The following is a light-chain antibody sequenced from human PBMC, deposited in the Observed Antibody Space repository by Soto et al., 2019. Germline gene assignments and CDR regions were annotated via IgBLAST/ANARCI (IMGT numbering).Light chain of an antibody. V-gene: IGLV1-44*01. CDR2: SNN. J-gene: IGLJ2*01. CDR1: RSNIGSNT. CDR3: VAWDDSLNGVV. Sequence: QSVLTQPPSASGTPGPRVTISCSGSRSNIGSNTANWYQQVPGTAPKLLIYSNNQRPSGVPDRFSGSKSGTSAALAISGLQSEDEADYYCVAWDDSLNGVVFGGGTKLTVL.